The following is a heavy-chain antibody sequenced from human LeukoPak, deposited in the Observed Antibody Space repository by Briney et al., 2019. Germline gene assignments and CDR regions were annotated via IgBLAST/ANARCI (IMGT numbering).Heavy chain of an antibody. V-gene: IGHV5-51*01. CDR2: IYPGDSDT. Sequence: GESLKISCQCSGYSFTSYWIGWVRQMPGKGLEWMGIIYPGDSDTRYSPSFQGQVTISLDKSISTDYLQWSSLKASDIAMYYCVKRSSSWDLDYWGQGTLVTVSS. J-gene: IGHJ4*02. D-gene: IGHD6-13*01. CDR1: GYSFTSYW. CDR3: VKRSSSWDLDY.